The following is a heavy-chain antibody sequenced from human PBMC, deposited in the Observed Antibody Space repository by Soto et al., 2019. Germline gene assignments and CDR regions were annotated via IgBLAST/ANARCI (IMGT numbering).Heavy chain of an antibody. Sequence: QITLKESGPTLVKPTQTPTLTCTFSGFSLSTSGVGVGWIRQPPGKALEWLALIYWDDDKRYSPSLKSRLTITKDTSKNQVVLTMTNMDPVDTATYYCAHARTYYDILTGYSLFDPWGQGTLVTVSS. D-gene: IGHD3-9*01. CDR3: AHARTYYDILTGYSLFDP. CDR2: IYWDDDK. V-gene: IGHV2-5*02. CDR1: GFSLSTSGVG. J-gene: IGHJ5*02.